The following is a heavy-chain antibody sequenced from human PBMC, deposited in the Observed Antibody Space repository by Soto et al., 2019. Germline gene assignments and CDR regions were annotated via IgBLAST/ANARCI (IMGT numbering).Heavy chain of an antibody. CDR3: AIHKLVDSYYFDY. Sequence: QVQLVQSGGEVKKPGASVKVSCKVSGYTLTELSMHWVRQAPGNGLEWMGGFDPEDGETMYAQKFQGRVTMTEDTSTDTAYMELSSLRSEVTAVYYCAIHKLVDSYYFDYWGQGTLVTVSS. D-gene: IGHD6-13*01. V-gene: IGHV1-24*01. CDR1: GYTLTELS. CDR2: FDPEDGET. J-gene: IGHJ4*02.